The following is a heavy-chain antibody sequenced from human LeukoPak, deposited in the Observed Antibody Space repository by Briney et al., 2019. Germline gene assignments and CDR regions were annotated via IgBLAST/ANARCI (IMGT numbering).Heavy chain of an antibody. J-gene: IGHJ4*02. Sequence: GGSLRLSCAASGFTFSSYGMNWVRQAPGKGLEWVSSISSSSSYIYYADSVKGRFTISRDNAKNSLYLQMNSLRAEDPAVYYCARDKDYYDSKGFGRLLGYWGQGTLVTVSS. V-gene: IGHV3-21*01. CDR2: ISSSSSYI. CDR3: ARDKDYYDSKGFGRLLGY. D-gene: IGHD3-22*01. CDR1: GFTFSSYG.